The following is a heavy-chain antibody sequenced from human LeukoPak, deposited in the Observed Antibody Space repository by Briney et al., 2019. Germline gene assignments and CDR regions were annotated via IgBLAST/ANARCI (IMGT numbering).Heavy chain of an antibody. D-gene: IGHD6-13*01. J-gene: IGHJ4*02. CDR3: ARWYSSSCDY. CDR2: INHSGST. CDR1: GGFFSGYY. Sequence: SETLSLTCAVYGGFFSGYYWSWIRQPPGKGLEWIGEINHSGSTNYNPSLKSRVTISVDTSKTQFSLKLSSVTAADTAVYYCARWYSSSCDYWGQGTLVTVSS. V-gene: IGHV4-34*01.